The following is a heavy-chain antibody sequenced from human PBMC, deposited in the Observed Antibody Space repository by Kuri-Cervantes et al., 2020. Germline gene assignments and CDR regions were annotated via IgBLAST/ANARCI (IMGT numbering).Heavy chain of an antibody. J-gene: IGHJ4*02. D-gene: IGHD5-18*01. Sequence: GGSLRLSCAAYGFTFSSYSMNWVRQAPGKGLEWVANIKQDGSEKYYVDSVKGRFTISRDNAKNSLYLQMNSLRAEDTAVYYCARAPAMVTRYYFDYWGQGTQVTVSS. CDR3: ARAPAMVTRYYFDY. CDR1: GFTFSSYS. CDR2: IKQDGSEK. V-gene: IGHV3-7*01.